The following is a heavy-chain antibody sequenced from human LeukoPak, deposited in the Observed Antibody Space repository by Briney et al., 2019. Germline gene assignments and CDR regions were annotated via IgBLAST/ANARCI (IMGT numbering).Heavy chain of an antibody. CDR1: GGSISSYY. D-gene: IGHD3-22*01. V-gene: IGHV4-34*01. J-gene: IGHJ1*01. Sequence: SETLSLTCTVSGGSISSYYWSWIRQPPGKGLEWIGEINHSGSTNYNPSLKSRVTISVDTSKNQFSLKLSSVTAADTAVYYCASSTPYDSSGYYYGEYFQHWGQGTLVTVSS. CDR3: ASSTPYDSSGYYYGEYFQH. CDR2: INHSGST.